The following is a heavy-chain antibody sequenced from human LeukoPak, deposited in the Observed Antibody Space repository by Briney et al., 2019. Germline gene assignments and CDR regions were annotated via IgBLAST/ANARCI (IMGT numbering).Heavy chain of an antibody. CDR1: GDSVSNDTAA. V-gene: IGHV6-1*01. CDR3: ARLRRYIKQATSGMDV. J-gene: IGHJ6*02. D-gene: IGHD5-18*01. CDR2: TYYRSKWYY. Sequence: SQTLSLTCAISGDSVSNDTAAWSWITQSPSRGLESLGRTYYRSKWYYDYAISVKSRMTIDLETSKNRFSLHLNSVTPDDTAVYYCARLRRYIKQATSGMDVWGQGTTVTVSS.